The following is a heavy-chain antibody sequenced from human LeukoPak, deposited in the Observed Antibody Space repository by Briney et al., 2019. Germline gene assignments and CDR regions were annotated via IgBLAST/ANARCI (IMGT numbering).Heavy chain of an antibody. J-gene: IGHJ4*02. CDR3: ARGSVVVVTATSSFDY. D-gene: IGHD2-21*02. CDR1: GYTFTSYG. Sequence: ASVKVSCKASGYTFTSYGISWVRQAPGQGLEWMGWISAYNGNTNYAQKLQGRVTMTTDTSTSTAYMELRSLRSDDTAVYYCARGSVVVVTATSSFDYWGQGTLVTVSS. V-gene: IGHV1-18*01. CDR2: ISAYNGNT.